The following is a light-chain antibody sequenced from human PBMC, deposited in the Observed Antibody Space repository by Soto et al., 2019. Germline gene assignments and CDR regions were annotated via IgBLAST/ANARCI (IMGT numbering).Light chain of an antibody. Sequence: QSVLTQPASVSGSPGQSITLSCTGTSSDVGTYNYVSWYQQHAGKVPKLMIYDVSNRPSGVSDRFSASKSGNTASLTISGLQADDEADYYCTSYTSSSTLVFGGGTKLTVL. CDR2: DVS. V-gene: IGLV2-14*01. CDR3: TSYTSSSTLV. J-gene: IGLJ2*01. CDR1: SSDVGTYNY.